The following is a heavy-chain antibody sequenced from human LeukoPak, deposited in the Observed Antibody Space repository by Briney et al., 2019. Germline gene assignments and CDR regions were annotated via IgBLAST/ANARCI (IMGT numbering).Heavy chain of an antibody. CDR1: GYTFTDYH. Sequence: ASVKVSCKASGYTFTDYHMHWVRQAPGQGLEWMGWINPNTGDTNYAQSFQGRVTMTRDTSITTSYMELSSLISDDTALYYCARGGHGHTQNDYWGQGTLVTVPS. CDR3: ARGGHGHTQNDY. J-gene: IGHJ4*02. CDR2: INPNTGDT. V-gene: IGHV1-2*02. D-gene: IGHD2-2*02.